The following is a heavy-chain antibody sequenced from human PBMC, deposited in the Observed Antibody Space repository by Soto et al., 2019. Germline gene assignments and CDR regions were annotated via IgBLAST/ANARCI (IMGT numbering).Heavy chain of an antibody. CDR1: GFTFRRYW. CDR2: IDSDGTTT. J-gene: IGHJ4*02. CDR3: ARVGDSVYYLVPCDY. D-gene: IGHD3-22*01. V-gene: IGHV3-74*03. Sequence: EVQVVESGGGLVQPGGSLRLSCAASGFTFRRYWMHWVRQPPGKGLVWVSRIDSDGTTTQYEDSVRGRFTISRDNAKNTLFLQMNSLRAEDTAGYYFARVGDSVYYLVPCDYLGQGTMVTVSS.